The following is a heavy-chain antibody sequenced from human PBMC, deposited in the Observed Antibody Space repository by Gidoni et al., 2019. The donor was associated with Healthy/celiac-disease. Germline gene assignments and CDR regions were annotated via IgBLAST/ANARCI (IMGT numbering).Heavy chain of an antibody. CDR2: ISYDGSNK. Sequence: QVQLVESGGGVVQPGRSLRLSCAASGFTFSSYGMPWVRQAPGKGLEWVAVISYDGSNKYYADSVKGRFTISRDNSKNTLYLQMNSLRAEDTAVYYCARDPGYCSGGSCYGDAFDIWGQGTMVTVSS. CDR1: GFTFSSYG. CDR3: ARDPGYCSGGSCYGDAFDI. V-gene: IGHV3-30*03. D-gene: IGHD2-15*01. J-gene: IGHJ3*02.